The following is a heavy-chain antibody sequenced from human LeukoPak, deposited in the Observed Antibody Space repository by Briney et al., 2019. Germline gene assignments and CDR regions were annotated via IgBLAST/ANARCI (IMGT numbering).Heavy chain of an antibody. Sequence: PSQTLSLTCTVSGGSINSGSYSWTWIRQPAGKGLEWIGRIHISGSTDYTPSLESRVTISVDTSKNQFSLKLSSVTAADTAVYYCARADRSGYFGNVVAFDIWGQGTMVTVSS. D-gene: IGHD3-22*01. V-gene: IGHV4-61*02. CDR1: GGSINSGSYS. J-gene: IGHJ3*02. CDR3: ARADRSGYFGNVVAFDI. CDR2: IHISGST.